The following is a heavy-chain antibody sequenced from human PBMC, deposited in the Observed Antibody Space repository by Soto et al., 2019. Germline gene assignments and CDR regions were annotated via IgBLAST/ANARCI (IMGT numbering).Heavy chain of an antibody. CDR1: GFTFSDYY. V-gene: IGHV3-11*01. D-gene: IGHD1-20*01. J-gene: IGHJ4*02. Sequence: QVQLVESGGGLVKPGGSLRLFCAASGFTFSDYYMTWIRQAPGKGLEWVSYISSSGTTIYYADSVKGRFTISRDNAKNSLFLLMNSLRAEDTAVYYCAKGGPRYNWNDDYFDYWGQGTLVTVSS. CDR3: AKGGPRYNWNDDYFDY. CDR2: ISSSGTTI.